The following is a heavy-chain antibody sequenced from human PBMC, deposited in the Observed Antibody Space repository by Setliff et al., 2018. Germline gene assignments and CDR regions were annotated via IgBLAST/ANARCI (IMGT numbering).Heavy chain of an antibody. V-gene: IGHV3-15*01. CDR2: IKRITDSGTT. CDR1: GFTFSNAW. CDR3: TTSPISSGWHSDFDYNMDV. Sequence: GGSLRLSCTASGFTFSNAWMSWVRQAPGKGLEWVGRIKRITDSGTTDHAAPVKGRFTVSRDDSISTLYLQKNSPKTEDTAVYYCTTSPISSGWHSDFDYNMDVWGQGKTVTVSS. D-gene: IGHD6-19*01. J-gene: IGHJ6*02.